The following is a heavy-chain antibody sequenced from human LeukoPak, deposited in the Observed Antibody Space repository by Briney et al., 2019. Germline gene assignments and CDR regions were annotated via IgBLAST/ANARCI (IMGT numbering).Heavy chain of an antibody. V-gene: IGHV3-21*05. D-gene: IGHD2-2*01. CDR3: ARDTFQPGLIDS. J-gene: IGHJ4*02. Sequence: PGGSLRLSCAASGFTFSNYYMNWVRQAPGKGLEWVSYINTDSSDIHYADSVKGRFTISRDNARNTLYLQLSSLRAEDSAVYYCARDTFQPGLIDSWGQGTLVTVSS. CDR2: INTDSSDI. CDR1: GFTFSNYY.